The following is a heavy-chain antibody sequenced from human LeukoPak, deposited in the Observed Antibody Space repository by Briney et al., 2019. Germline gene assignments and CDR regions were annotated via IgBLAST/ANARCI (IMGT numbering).Heavy chain of an antibody. J-gene: IGHJ6*02. V-gene: IGHV1-69*13. CDR2: IIPIFGTA. Sequence: SVKVSCKASGGTFSSYAISWVRQAPGQGLEWMGGIIPIFGTADYAQKFQGRVTITADESTSTAYMELSSLRSEDTAVYYCARDYGGVRPAQYPAYYYYYGMDVWGQGTTVTVSS. CDR3: ARDYGGVRPAQYPAYYYYYGMDV. CDR1: GGTFSSYA. D-gene: IGHD2-2*01.